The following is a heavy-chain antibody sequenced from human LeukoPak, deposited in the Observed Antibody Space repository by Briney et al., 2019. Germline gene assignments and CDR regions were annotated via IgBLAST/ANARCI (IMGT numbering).Heavy chain of an antibody. V-gene: IGHV1-24*01. CDR1: GYTLTELS. CDR3: ARDEYKSVRGVKNYYGMNV. D-gene: IGHD3-10*01. J-gene: IGHJ6*02. Sequence: GASVKVSCKVSGYTLTELSMHWVRQAPGKGLEWMGGFDPEDGETIYAQKFQGRVTMTEDTSTDTAYMELRSLRSDDTAVYYCARDEYKSVRGVKNYYGMNVWGQGTTVTVSS. CDR2: FDPEDGET.